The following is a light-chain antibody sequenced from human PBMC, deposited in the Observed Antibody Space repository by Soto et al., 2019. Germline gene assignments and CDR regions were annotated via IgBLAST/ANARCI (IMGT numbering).Light chain of an antibody. CDR2: DAS. V-gene: IGKV1-33*01. Sequence: DIQMTQSPSSLSASIGDRVTITCQASQGIKFYLNWYQAKPGKAPKLLIYDASNLETGVPSRFSGSGSGTDFTFTITSLQPEDIAVYYCQQYENLPITFGQGTRLDIK. CDR1: QGIKFY. CDR3: QQYENLPIT. J-gene: IGKJ5*01.